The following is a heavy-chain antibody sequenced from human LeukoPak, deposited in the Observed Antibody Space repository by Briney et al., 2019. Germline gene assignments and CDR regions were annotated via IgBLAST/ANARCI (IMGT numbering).Heavy chain of an antibody. J-gene: IGHJ4*02. V-gene: IGHV3-53*01. CDR2: IYSGGST. Sequence: GGSLRLSCAASGFTVSSNYMSWVRQAPGKGLEWVSVIYSGGSTYCADSVKGRFTISRDNSKNTLYLQMNSLRAEDTAVYYCARRDGYNSQVDYRGQGTLVTVSS. CDR1: GFTVSSNY. D-gene: IGHD5-24*01. CDR3: ARRDGYNSQVDY.